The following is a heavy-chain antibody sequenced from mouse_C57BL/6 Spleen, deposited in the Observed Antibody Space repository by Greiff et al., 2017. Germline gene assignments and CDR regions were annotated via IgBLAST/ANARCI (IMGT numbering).Heavy chain of an antibody. CDR1: GFTFSDYY. J-gene: IGHJ2*01. CDR3: ARVRYYFDY. CDR2: INYDGSST. Sequence: EVQRVESEGGLVQPGSSMKLSCTASGFTFSDYYMAWVRQVPEKGLEWVANINYDGSSTYYLDSLKSRFIISRDNAKNILYLQMSSLKSEDTATYYCARVRYYFDYWGQGTTLTVSS. V-gene: IGHV5-16*01.